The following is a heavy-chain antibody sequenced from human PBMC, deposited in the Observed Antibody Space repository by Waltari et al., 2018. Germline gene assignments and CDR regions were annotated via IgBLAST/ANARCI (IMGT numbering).Heavy chain of an antibody. D-gene: IGHD6-13*01. CDR3: AREYSRICFHALDG. CDR1: GFTLGNYG. V-gene: IGHV3-33*05. CDR2: IQYDGSIN. J-gene: IGHJ6*02. Sequence: QVHVVESGGGVVQPGGSLRLSCAASGFTLGNYGMPWVRQAPGKGVGWVAVIQYDGSINNYADAVKGRFTISRENSKNTLYLEMKSLRAEDTAVYYCAREYSRICFHALDGWGQGTAVTVSS.